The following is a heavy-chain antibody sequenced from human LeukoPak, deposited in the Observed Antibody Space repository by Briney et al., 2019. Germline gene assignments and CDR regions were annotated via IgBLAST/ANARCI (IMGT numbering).Heavy chain of an antibody. Sequence: GGSLRLSCAASGFTFSTYWMSWVRQAPGKGLEWVANIKQDGSDQYYVDSVRGRFTISRDNAQNSLTLQMNSLRAEDTAVYYCARDPIEYSSSSFDYWGQGTLVTVSS. CDR1: GFTFSTYW. CDR3: ARDPIEYSSSSFDY. V-gene: IGHV3-7*01. J-gene: IGHJ4*02. CDR2: IKQDGSDQ. D-gene: IGHD6-6*01.